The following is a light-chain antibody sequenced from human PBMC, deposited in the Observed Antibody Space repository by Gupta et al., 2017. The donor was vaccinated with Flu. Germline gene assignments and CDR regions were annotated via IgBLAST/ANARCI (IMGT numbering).Light chain of an antibody. CDR1: QSISSSY. J-gene: IGKJ5*01. Sequence: TLSLSPGERATLSCRASQSISSSYSAWYQQKPCQAPRLLIFGASYRDTGIPERFSGSASGTDFTLTISRREPEDFAVYYCQQFSSSSVITFGQGTRLEIK. CDR3: QQFSSSSVIT. CDR2: GAS. V-gene: IGKV3-20*01.